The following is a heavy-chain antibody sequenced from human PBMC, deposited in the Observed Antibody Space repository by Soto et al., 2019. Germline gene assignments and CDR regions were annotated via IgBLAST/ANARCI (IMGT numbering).Heavy chain of an antibody. CDR3: VKEVETVSLVACAR. Sequence: GGSLRLSCATSGFTFHDYAMSWVRQAPGKGLEWVSAIAFTGSATYYADSVKGRFTISRDNSKNIVYLQMNSLRVDDTALYYFVKEVETVSLVACARWGQGTQVTVSS. CDR1: GFTFHDYA. V-gene: IGHV3-23*01. J-gene: IGHJ4*02. D-gene: IGHD5-18*01. CDR2: IAFTGSAT.